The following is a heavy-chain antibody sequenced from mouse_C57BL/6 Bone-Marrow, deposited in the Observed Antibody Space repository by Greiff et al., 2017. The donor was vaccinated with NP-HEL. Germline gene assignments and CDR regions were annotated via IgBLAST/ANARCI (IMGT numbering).Heavy chain of an antibody. CDR1: GYTFTDYY. CDR2: IFPGSGST. D-gene: IGHD2-1*01. CDR3: ARSGNGNFYYFDY. V-gene: IGHV1-75*01. J-gene: IGHJ2*01. Sequence: VQLQQSEPELVKPGASVKISCKASGYTFTDYYINWVKQRPGQGLEWIGWIFPGSGSTYYNEKFKGKATLTVDKSSSTAYMLLSSLTSEDSAVYFCARSGNGNFYYFDYWGQGTTLTVSS.